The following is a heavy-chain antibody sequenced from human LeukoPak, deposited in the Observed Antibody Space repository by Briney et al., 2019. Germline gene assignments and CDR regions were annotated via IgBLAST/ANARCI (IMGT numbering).Heavy chain of an antibody. CDR3: ARVGIQLWLRYFDH. D-gene: IGHD5-18*01. CDR1: GGSFSGYY. J-gene: IGHJ4*02. Sequence: SETLSLTCAVYGGSFSGYYWSWIRQPPGKGLEWIGEINHSGSTNYNPSLKSRVTISVDTSKNQFSLKLSSVTAADTAVYYCARVGIQLWLRYFDHWGQGTLVTVSS. V-gene: IGHV4-34*01. CDR2: INHSGST.